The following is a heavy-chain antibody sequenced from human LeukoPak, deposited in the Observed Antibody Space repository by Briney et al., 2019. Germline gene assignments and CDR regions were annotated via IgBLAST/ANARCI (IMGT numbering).Heavy chain of an antibody. CDR3: ARERGNSGFDY. J-gene: IGHJ4*02. D-gene: IGHD6-25*01. Sequence: GGSLRLSCSVSGFIFSSYAMHWVRQAPGKGLEWVAVISYDGNDKYYADSVKGRFTISRDSSENTLFLQMSSLRIEDTAVYYCARERGNSGFDYWGQGTLVTVSS. CDR2: ISYDGNDK. CDR1: GFIFSSYA. V-gene: IGHV3-30-3*01.